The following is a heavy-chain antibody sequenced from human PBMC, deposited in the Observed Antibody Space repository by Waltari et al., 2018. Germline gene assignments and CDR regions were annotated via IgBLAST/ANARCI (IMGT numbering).Heavy chain of an antibody. J-gene: IGHJ4*02. CDR3: ARDGGSRRRYFDY. Sequence: QVQLQESGPGLVKPSQTLSLTCTVSGGSISSGGYYWSWIRQHEGKGREWMGYIYYSGRTYYNPSLKSRVTKSVDTSKNKFSLKLSSVTAADTAVYYCARDGGSRRRYFDYWGQGTLVTVSS. CDR2: IYYSGRT. CDR1: GGSISSGGYY. V-gene: IGHV4-31*03. D-gene: IGHD6-13*01.